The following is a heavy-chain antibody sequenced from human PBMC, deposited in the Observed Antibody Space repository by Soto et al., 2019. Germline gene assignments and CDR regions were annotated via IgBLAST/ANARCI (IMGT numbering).Heavy chain of an antibody. CDR3: ARSSGGSYGMDV. CDR1: GGSISSSYS. D-gene: IGHD1-26*01. CDR2: ISSSSSYI. J-gene: IGHJ6*02. Sequence: ETLSLTCAVSGGSISSSYSMNWVRQAPGKGLEWVSSISSSSSYIYYADSVKGRFTISRDNAKNSLYLQMNSLRAEDTAVYYCARSSGGSYGMDVWGQGTTVTVSS. V-gene: IGHV3-21*01.